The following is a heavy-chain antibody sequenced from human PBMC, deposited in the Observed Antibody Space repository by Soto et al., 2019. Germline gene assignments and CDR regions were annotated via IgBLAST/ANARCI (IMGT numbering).Heavy chain of an antibody. Sequence: QVQLVQPGAEVMKPGSSVKVSCKASGGTFSSFTNSWVRQAPGQWLERMGRLISILTLAMYAQKFEGRVTITADKATSTAYMELSGMRSEDTSIYYCAREGFGEMPFNYWGPGTLVTVSS. V-gene: IGHV1-69*08. CDR1: GGTFSSFT. J-gene: IGHJ4*02. CDR3: AREGFGEMPFNY. CDR2: LISILTLA. D-gene: IGHD3-10*01.